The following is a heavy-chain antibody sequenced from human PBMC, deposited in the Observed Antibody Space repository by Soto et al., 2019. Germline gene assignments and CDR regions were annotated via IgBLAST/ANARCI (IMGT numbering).Heavy chain of an antibody. CDR1: GGSITSSNCY. Sequence: PSETLSLTCSVSGGSITSSNCYWSWMRQSPGEGLEWIGHIYSSGTAYYNPSLMSRVSMSIDTSKNQFSLNLNSVSVADTAVYFCARELRGYSYGPGEVYWGRGTLVTFSS. CDR2: IYSSGTA. J-gene: IGHJ4*02. CDR3: ARELRGYSYGPGEVY. D-gene: IGHD5-18*01. V-gene: IGHV4-30-4*01.